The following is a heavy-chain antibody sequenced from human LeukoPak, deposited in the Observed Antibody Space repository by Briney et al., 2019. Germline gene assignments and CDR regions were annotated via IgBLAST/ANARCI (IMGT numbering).Heavy chain of an antibody. Sequence: PGGSLRLSCAASGFTFENYAIHWVRQGPGKGLAWVSGISWNSATIVYADSVKGRFTISRDNAKKFVFLQMNSLRPEDTALYYCARDGRALPTDEPWLDYWGQGTLVTVSS. D-gene: IGHD1-14*01. CDR1: GFTFENYA. CDR3: ARDGRALPTDEPWLDY. J-gene: IGHJ4*02. V-gene: IGHV3-9*01. CDR2: ISWNSATI.